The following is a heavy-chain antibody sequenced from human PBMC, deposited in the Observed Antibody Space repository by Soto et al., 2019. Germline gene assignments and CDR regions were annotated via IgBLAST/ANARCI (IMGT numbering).Heavy chain of an antibody. V-gene: IGHV4-30-2*01. CDR2: IYHSGST. J-gene: IGHJ5*02. CDR3: ARGGDYYDSSGYYYGLNWFDP. CDR1: GGSISSGGYS. D-gene: IGHD3-22*01. Sequence: PSETLSLTCAVSGGSISSGGYSWSWIRQPPGKGLEWIGYIYHSGSTYYNPSLKSRVTISVDRSKSQFSLKLSSVTAADTAVYYCARGGDYYDSSGYYYGLNWFDPWGQGTLVTVSS.